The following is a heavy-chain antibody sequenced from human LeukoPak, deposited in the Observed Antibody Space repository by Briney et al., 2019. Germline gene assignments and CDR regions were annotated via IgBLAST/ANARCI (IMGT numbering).Heavy chain of an antibody. CDR2: INPSGGST. CDR1: GYTFTSYY. V-gene: IGHV1-46*01. CDR3: ARDSGDGYNYGTFDY. J-gene: IGHJ4*02. Sequence: ASVKVSCKASGYTFTSYYMHWVRQAPGQGLEWMGIINPSGGSTSYAQKFQGRVTMTRDTSTSTVYMELSSLRSEDTAAYYCARDSGDGYNYGTFDYWGQGTLVTVSS. D-gene: IGHD5-24*01.